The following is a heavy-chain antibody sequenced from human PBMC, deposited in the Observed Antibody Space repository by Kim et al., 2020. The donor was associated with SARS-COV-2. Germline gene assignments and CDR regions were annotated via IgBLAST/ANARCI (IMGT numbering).Heavy chain of an antibody. CDR1: GYTFTSYD. CDR3: ARGLLVRGVFYHYYYMDV. D-gene: IGHD3-10*01. V-gene: IGHV1-8*01. J-gene: IGHJ6*03. CDR2: MNPNSGNT. Sequence: ASVKVSCKASGYTFTSYDINWVRQATGQGLEWMGWMNPNSGNTGYAQKFQGRVTMTRNTSISTAYMELSSLRSEDTAVYYCARGLLVRGVFYHYYYMDVWGKGTTVTVSS.